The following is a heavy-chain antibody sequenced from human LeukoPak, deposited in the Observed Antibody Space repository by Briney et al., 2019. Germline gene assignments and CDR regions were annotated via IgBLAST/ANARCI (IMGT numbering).Heavy chain of an antibody. CDR3: ARDLESDY. J-gene: IGHJ4*02. D-gene: IGHD5-24*01. CDR1: GFTVSSNY. CDR2: IYSGGST. Sequence: GGSLRLSCAASGFTVSSNYMSWVRQAPGKGPEWVSVIYSGGSTYYADSVKGRFTISRDNPKNTLYLQMNSLRAEDTAVYYCARDLESDYWGQGTLVTVSS. V-gene: IGHV3-53*01.